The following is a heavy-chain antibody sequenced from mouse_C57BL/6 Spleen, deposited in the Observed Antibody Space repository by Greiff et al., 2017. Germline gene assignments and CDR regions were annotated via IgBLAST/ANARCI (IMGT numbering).Heavy chain of an antibody. CDR2: INPYNGGT. Sequence: VQLQQSGPVLVKPGASVKMSCKASGYTFTDYYMNWVKQSHGKSLEWIGVINPYNGGTSYNQKFKGKATLTVDKSSSTADMELNSLTSEDSAVYYCARGIGYDYDARRTAAWFAYWGQGTLVTVSA. CDR3: ARGIGYDYDARRTAAWFAY. CDR1: GYTFTDYY. V-gene: IGHV1-19*01. D-gene: IGHD2-4*01. J-gene: IGHJ3*01.